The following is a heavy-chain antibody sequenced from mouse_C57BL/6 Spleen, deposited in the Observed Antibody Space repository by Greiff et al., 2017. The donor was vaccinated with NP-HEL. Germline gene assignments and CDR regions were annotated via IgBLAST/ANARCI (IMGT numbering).Heavy chain of an antibody. V-gene: IGHV1-80*01. J-gene: IGHJ2*01. CDR1: GYAFSSYW. D-gene: IGHD1-1*01. CDR2: IYPGDGDT. Sequence: VMLVESGAELVKPGASVKISCKASGYAFSSYWMNWVKQRPGKGLEWIGQIYPGDGDTNYNGKFKGKATLTADKSSSTAYMQLSSLTSEDSAVYFCARWGTVVNFDYWGQGTTLTVSS. CDR3: ARWGTVVNFDY.